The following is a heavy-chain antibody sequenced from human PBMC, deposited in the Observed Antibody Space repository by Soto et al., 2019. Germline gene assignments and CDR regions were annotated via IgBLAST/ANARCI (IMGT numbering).Heavy chain of an antibody. CDR3: AKDRGTYCSGGSCYRLGSYYFDY. Sequence: GGSLRLSCAASGFTFSSYAMSWVRQAPGKGLEWGSAISGSGGSTYYADSVKGRFTISRDNSKNTLYLQMNSLRAEDTAVYYCAKDRGTYCSGGSCYRLGSYYFDYWGQGTLVTVSS. J-gene: IGHJ4*02. CDR1: GFTFSSYA. V-gene: IGHV3-23*01. CDR2: ISGSGGST. D-gene: IGHD2-15*01.